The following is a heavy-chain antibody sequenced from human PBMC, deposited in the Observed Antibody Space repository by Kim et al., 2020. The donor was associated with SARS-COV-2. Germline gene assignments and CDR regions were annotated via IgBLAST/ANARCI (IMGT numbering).Heavy chain of an antibody. CDR2: IWIDGRNK. V-gene: IGHV3-33*03. J-gene: IGHJ4*02. CDR1: GFNLSTNG. Sequence: GGSLRLSCAASGFNLSTNGMHWVRQAPGKGLEWVAVIWIDGRNKFYEDSVKGRFTISRDMSKNTLYLQMNSLRVEDTAVYYCAKDTEAGYFDYWGQGTLVTVSS. CDR3: AKDTEAGYFDY. D-gene: IGHD6-19*01.